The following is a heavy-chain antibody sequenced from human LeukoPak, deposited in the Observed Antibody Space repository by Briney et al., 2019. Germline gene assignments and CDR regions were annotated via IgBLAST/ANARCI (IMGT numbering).Heavy chain of an antibody. CDR3: ARGPINYDSSGYYYGYFQH. J-gene: IGHJ1*01. CDR1: GGTLSSYA. D-gene: IGHD3-22*01. CDR2: IIPIFGTA. Sequence: SVKVSCKASGGTLSSYAISWVRQAPGQGREWMGGIIPIFGTANYAQKFQGRVTITTDESTSTAYMELSSLRSEDTAVYYCARGPINYDSSGYYYGYFQHWGQGTLVTVSS. V-gene: IGHV1-69*05.